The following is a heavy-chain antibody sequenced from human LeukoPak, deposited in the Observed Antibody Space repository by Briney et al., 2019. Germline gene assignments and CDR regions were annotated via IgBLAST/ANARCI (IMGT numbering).Heavy chain of an antibody. Sequence: ASVKASCKASGYTFTGYYMHWVRQAPGQGLEWMGWINPNSGGTNLAQKFQGRVTMTRDTSISTAYMELSRLRSDDTAVYYCAREDFYGSGNYSPYFDYWGQGTLVTVSS. J-gene: IGHJ4*02. V-gene: IGHV1-2*02. CDR3: AREDFYGSGNYSPYFDY. CDR1: GYTFTGYY. CDR2: INPNSGGT. D-gene: IGHD3-10*01.